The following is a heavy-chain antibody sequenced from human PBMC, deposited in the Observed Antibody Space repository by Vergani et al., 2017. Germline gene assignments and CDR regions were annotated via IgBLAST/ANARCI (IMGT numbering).Heavy chain of an antibody. CDR1: GGTFSSYA. J-gene: IGHJ4*02. CDR2: IIPIFGTA. Sequence: QVQLVQSGAEVKKPGSSVKVSCKASGGTFSSYAISWVRQAPGQGLEWMGGIIPIFGTANYAQKFQGRVTITADESTSTAYMELSSRRSEDTAVYYCASCYTGSGSYYWHYFDYWGQGTLVTVSS. CDR3: ASCYTGSGSYYWHYFDY. D-gene: IGHD3-10*01. V-gene: IGHV1-69*01.